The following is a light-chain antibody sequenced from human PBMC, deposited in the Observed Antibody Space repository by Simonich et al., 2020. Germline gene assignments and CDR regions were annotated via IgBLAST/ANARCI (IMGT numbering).Light chain of an antibody. J-gene: IGLJ3*02. CDR2: DVS. Sequence: QSALTQPASVSWSPGQSITISCTGTSSDVGGYNYVSWYQQHPGQAPKLMLYDVSKRPSGVSNRFSGSKSGNTASLTISGLQAEDEADYYCSSYTSSSTLVFGGGTKLTVL. V-gene: IGLV2-14*01. CDR3: SSYTSSSTLV. CDR1: SSDVGGYNY.